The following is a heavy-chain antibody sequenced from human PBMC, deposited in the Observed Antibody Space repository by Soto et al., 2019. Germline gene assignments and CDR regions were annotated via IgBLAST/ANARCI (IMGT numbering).Heavy chain of an antibody. CDR3: ARNLTRGYPPLYYYYMDV. D-gene: IGHD3-22*01. Sequence: QVQLVQSGAEVKKPGASVKVSCKASGYTFTSYDINWVRQATGQGLEWMGWMNANSGNTGYAQKCQGSVTMTSNTSISTAYMELSSLRSEDTAVYYCARNLTRGYPPLYYYYMDVWGKGTTVTVSS. CDR1: GYTFTSYD. V-gene: IGHV1-8*01. J-gene: IGHJ6*03. CDR2: MNANSGNT.